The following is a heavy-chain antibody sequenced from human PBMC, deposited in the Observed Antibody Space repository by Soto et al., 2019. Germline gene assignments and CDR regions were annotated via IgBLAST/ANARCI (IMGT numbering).Heavy chain of an antibody. D-gene: IGHD1-26*01. CDR2: TTPNSGAT. J-gene: IGHJ1*01. CDR1: GYTFTDFY. CDR3: TTSPLFSSDGICPKYFPH. Sequence: QVQLVQSGAEVKKPGASVKVSCRASGYTFTDFYIHWVRQAPGQGLEWVVWTTPNSGATKYTQKCKVRVTMTRDTSVNTAFMELARLKSDDTAVYFCTTSPLFSSDGICPKYFPHWGQGTLVTVSS. V-gene: IGHV1-2*02.